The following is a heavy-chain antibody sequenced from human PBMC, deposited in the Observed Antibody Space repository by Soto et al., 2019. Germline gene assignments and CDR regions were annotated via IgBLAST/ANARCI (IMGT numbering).Heavy chain of an antibody. CDR1: GFTFSSYG. D-gene: IGHD5-18*01. CDR3: ANGGPRRTAMVDY. J-gene: IGHJ4*02. Sequence: GESLKISCAASGFTFSSYGMHWVRQAPGKGLEWVAVISYDGSNKYYADSVKGRFTISRDNSKNTLYLQMNSLRAEDTAVYYCANGGPRRTAMVDYWGQGTLVTVSS. V-gene: IGHV3-30*18. CDR2: ISYDGSNK.